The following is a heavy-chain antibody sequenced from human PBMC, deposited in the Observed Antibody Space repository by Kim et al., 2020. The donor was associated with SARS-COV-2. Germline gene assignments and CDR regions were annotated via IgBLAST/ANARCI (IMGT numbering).Heavy chain of an antibody. CDR3: AIGGKNTVSNSHFRDASTPGADAFDI. J-gene: IGHJ3*02. Sequence: SVKVSCKASGGTFSSYAISWVRQAPGQGLEWMGGIIPIFGTANYAQKFQGRVTITADESTSTAYMELSSLRSEDTAVYYCAIGGKNTVSNSHFRDASTPGADAFDIWGQGTMVTVSS. CDR2: IIPIFGTA. D-gene: IGHD3-16*01. CDR1: GGTFSSYA. V-gene: IGHV1-69*13.